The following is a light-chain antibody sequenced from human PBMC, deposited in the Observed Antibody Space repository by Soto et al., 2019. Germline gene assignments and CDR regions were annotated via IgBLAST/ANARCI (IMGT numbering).Light chain of an antibody. CDR2: GAS. J-gene: IGKJ1*01. Sequence: ELVLTQSPGHLSLSPGERATLSCRASQSVTSSYLAWYQKKPGQAPRLLIYGASNRATGIPDRFSGSGSGTDFTLTISRLEPEDFAVYYCQQYGSAGTFGQGTKVDIK. CDR3: QQYGSAGT. CDR1: QSVTSSY. V-gene: IGKV3-20*01.